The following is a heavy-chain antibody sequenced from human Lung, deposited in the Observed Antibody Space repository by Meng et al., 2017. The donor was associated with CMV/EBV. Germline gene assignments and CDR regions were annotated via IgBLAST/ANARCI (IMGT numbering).Heavy chain of an antibody. CDR2: IRYVGNYK. CDR1: GFTFTNYG. Sequence: GGSXRLXXAASGFTFTNYGMHWVPQAPGKGPEWVAFIRYVGNYKDYTDSVKGGFTISRDNSKNTMYLQMTSLRPEDTAVYYCANPGGGDCSTSSCQDAFVMXGQGXMVTVSS. CDR3: ANPGGGDCSTSSCQDAFVM. D-gene: IGHD2-15*01. J-gene: IGHJ3*02. V-gene: IGHV3-30*02.